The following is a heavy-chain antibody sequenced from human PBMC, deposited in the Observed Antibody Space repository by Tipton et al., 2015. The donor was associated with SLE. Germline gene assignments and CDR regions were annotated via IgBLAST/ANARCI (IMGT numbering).Heavy chain of an antibody. D-gene: IGHD4-23*01. Sequence: TLSLTCTVSGDSMSSHYWSWIRQPPGKGLEWIGHVKTSGSTNYNPSLASRVTISVETSKKQFSLDLTSVTAADTAVYYCARFTMVVTPDSLDVWGQGTTVTVSS. J-gene: IGHJ6*02. CDR2: VKTSGST. CDR1: GDSMSSHY. CDR3: ARFTMVVTPDSLDV. V-gene: IGHV4-4*08.